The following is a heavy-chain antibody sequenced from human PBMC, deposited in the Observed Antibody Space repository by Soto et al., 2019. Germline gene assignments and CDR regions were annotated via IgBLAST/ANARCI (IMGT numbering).Heavy chain of an antibody. CDR1: GFTFSGHA. V-gene: IGHV3-33*01. CDR3: ARDGQSLAPYALDV. D-gene: IGHD6-19*01. CDR2: IWYDGSNK. Sequence: QVQVVESGGGVVQPGRSLRLSCTASGFTFSGHAMHWVRQPPGKGLEWVAQIWYDGSNKYYADSVKGRFTISRDNSKNTLYVQTDSLRVEDTAVYDCARDGQSLAPYALDVWGQGTSVTVSS. J-gene: IGHJ6*02.